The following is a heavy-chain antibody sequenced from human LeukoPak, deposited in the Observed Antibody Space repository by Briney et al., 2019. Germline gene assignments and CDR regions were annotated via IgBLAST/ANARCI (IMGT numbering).Heavy chain of an antibody. Sequence: PSETLSLTCTVSGDSISSGDYYWSWIRQPAGKGLEWIGRISSSGSTNYNPSLKSRITISVDTSKTQFSLKLSSVTAADTAVYYCAREAPFGELFFGGSSDSYWGQGTLVTVSS. V-gene: IGHV4-61*02. J-gene: IGHJ4*02. CDR3: AREAPFGELFFGGSSDSY. D-gene: IGHD3-10*01. CDR2: ISSSGST. CDR1: GDSISSGDYY.